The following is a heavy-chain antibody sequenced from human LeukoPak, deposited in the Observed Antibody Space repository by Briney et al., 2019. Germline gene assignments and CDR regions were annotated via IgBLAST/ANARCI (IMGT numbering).Heavy chain of an antibody. Sequence: PGGSLRLSCAASGFTFSSSAMSWVRQVPGKGLEWVSVIYSGGSAYYADSVKGRFTISRDNSKNTLYLQMNSLRAEDTAVYYCARDYYDSSGLLNDWGQGTLVTVSS. J-gene: IGHJ4*02. CDR2: IYSGGSA. CDR3: ARDYYDSSGLLND. V-gene: IGHV3-53*01. CDR1: GFTFSSSA. D-gene: IGHD3-22*01.